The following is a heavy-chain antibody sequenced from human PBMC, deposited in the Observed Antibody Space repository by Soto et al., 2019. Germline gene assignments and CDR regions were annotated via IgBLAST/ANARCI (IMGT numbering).Heavy chain of an antibody. CDR1: GFTFSSYW. CDR3: ARTGSVTTGAYYYYGMDV. J-gene: IGHJ6*02. Sequence: PGGSLRLSCAASGFTFSSYWMSWVRQAPGKGLEWVANIKQDGSEKYYVDSVKGRFTISRDNAKNSLYLQMNSLRAEDTAVYYCARTGSVTTGAYYYYGMDVWGQGTTVTVS. V-gene: IGHV3-7*01. D-gene: IGHD4-17*01. CDR2: IKQDGSEK.